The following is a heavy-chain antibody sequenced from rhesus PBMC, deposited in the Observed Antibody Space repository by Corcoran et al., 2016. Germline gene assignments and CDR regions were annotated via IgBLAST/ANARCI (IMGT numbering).Heavy chain of an antibody. CDR2: IYGSGGGT. Sequence: QVQLQESGPGLVKPSDTLSLTCAVSGGSFRDDYYWSCLSQPPWKGLLWIWYIYGSGGGTNYKPYIKNRVTIAIYTSKNQFSLKLSSVTAADTAVYYCASSGITIFGLVITQEALDFWGQGLRVTVSS. V-gene: IGHV4-106*01. CDR1: GGSFRDDYY. J-gene: IGHJ3*01. CDR3: ASSGITIFGLVITQEALDF. D-gene: IGHD3-3*01.